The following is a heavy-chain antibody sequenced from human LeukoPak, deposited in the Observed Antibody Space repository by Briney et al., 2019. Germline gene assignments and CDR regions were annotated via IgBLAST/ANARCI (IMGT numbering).Heavy chain of an antibody. Sequence: PGGSLRLSCAASGFTFSSYAMTWVRQAPGKGPEWISGISVSGTGTNYADSVKGRFTISRDNSKNTLYLQMNSLRAEDTAVYYCAKGLNEGSYISYWYFDLWGRGTLVTVSS. CDR3: AKGLNEGSYISYWYFDL. CDR2: ISVSGTGT. J-gene: IGHJ2*01. V-gene: IGHV3-23*01. D-gene: IGHD3-10*01. CDR1: GFTFSSYA.